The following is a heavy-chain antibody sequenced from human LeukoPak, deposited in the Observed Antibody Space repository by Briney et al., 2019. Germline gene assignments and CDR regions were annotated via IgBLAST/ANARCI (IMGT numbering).Heavy chain of an antibody. J-gene: IGHJ4*02. V-gene: IGHV3-21*01. CDR2: ISSGSSHM. CDR3: ARAKDDSSGYYPSYYFDY. Sequence: GGSLRLSCAASGSTFRSYSMNWVRQAPGKGLEWVSSISSGSSHMYYADSVKGRFTISRDNAKNSLYLQMNSLRAEDTAVYYCARAKDDSSGYYPSYYFDYWGQGTRVTVSS. D-gene: IGHD3-22*01. CDR1: GSTFRSYS.